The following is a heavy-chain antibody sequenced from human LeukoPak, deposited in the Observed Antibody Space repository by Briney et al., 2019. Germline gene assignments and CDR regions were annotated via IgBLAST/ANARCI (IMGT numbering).Heavy chain of an antibody. Sequence: GGSLRLSCAASGFTFGSYAMHWVRQAPGKGLEYVSAISSNGGSTYYANSVKGRFTISRDNSRNTLYLQMGSLRAEDMAVYYCARGGSGWPHVAFDIWGQGTMVTVSS. D-gene: IGHD6-19*01. CDR1: GFTFGSYA. CDR3: ARGGSGWPHVAFDI. CDR2: ISSNGGST. J-gene: IGHJ3*02. V-gene: IGHV3-64*01.